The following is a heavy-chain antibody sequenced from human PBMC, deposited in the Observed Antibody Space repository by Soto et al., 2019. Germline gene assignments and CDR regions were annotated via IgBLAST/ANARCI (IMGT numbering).Heavy chain of an antibody. CDR2: ISSNGVGT. CDR1: GFTLSAYA. D-gene: IGHD6-6*01. V-gene: IGHV3-64*01. CDR3: ARRARQDFYYMDV. Sequence: EVQLAESGGGLAQPGGSLRLSCAAAGFTLSAYATEWVRQAPGQGLEYVSGISSNGVGTYYATSVQGRFTISRDHSKNTEYLQLGSLRPEVMAVYHCARRARQDFYYMDVWGRGTTVTVSS. J-gene: IGHJ6*03.